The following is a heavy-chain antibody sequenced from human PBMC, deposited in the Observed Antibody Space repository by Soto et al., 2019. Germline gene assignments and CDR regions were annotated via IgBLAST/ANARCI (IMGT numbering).Heavy chain of an antibody. V-gene: IGHV1-69*13. Sequence: SVKVSCKASGGTFSSYAISWVRQAPGQGLEWMGGIIPIFGTANYAQKFQGRVTITADESTSTAYMELSSLRSEGTAVYYCAKVTAAAGNVRDYYYYYYGMDVWGQGTTVTSP. CDR1: GGTFSSYA. J-gene: IGHJ6*02. CDR3: AKVTAAAGNVRDYYYYYYGMDV. D-gene: IGHD6-13*01. CDR2: IIPIFGTA.